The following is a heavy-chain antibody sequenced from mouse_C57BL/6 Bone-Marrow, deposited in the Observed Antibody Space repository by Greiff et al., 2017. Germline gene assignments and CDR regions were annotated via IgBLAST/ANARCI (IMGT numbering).Heavy chain of an antibody. V-gene: IGHV1-87*01. Sequence: QVQLQQSGPELARPWASVKISCQAFYTFSRRVHFAIRDTNYWMQWVKQRPGQGLEWVGAIYPGNGDTSYNQKFKGKATLTADKSSSTAYMQLSSLTSEDSAFYCCAWGLANWDGFYYFDYWGQGTTLTVSS. CDR2: GQGLEWVG. CDR1: YTFSRRVH. J-gene: IGHJ2*01. CDR3: SEDSAFYCCAWGLANWDGFYYFDY. D-gene: IGHD4-1*01.